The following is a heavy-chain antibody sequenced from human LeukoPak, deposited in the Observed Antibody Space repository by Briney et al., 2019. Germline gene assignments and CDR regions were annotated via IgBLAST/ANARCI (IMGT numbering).Heavy chain of an antibody. CDR1: GGSFNTYY. CDR2: INHSGNT. D-gene: IGHD3-9*01. Sequence: SETLSLTCTVYGGSFNTYYCSWIHQSPGKGLEWIAEINHSGNTNYNPSLKSRVTISLDTSKNQFPLKLSSVTAADTAMYYCARLIQYYDILTSYYFTWGQGTLVTVSS. J-gene: IGHJ4*02. V-gene: IGHV4-34*01. CDR3: ARLIQYYDILTSYYFT.